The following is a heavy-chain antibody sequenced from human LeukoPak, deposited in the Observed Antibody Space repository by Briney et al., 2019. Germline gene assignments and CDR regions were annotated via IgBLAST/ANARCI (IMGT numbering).Heavy chain of an antibody. CDR2: ICYDGSNK. CDR1: GFTFSSYG. J-gene: IGHJ4*02. D-gene: IGHD1-1*01. Sequence: GGSLRLSCAASGFTFSSYGMHWVRQAPCKGLEGVAVICYDGSNKYYADSVKGRFTISRDNSKNTLYLQMNSLRAEDTAVYYCAKEKPYKALGYWGQGTLVTVSS. V-gene: IGHV3-33*06. CDR3: AKEKPYKALGY.